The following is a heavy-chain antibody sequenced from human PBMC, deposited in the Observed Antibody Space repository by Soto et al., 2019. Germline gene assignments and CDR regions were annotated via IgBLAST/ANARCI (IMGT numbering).Heavy chain of an antibody. CDR2: IYYSGST. CDR3: ARRTSYYDFWSGHRGENWFDP. CDR1: GGSISSGDYY. D-gene: IGHD3-3*01. Sequence: SETLSLTCTVSGGSISSGDYYWSWIRQPPGKGLEWIGYIYYSGSTYYNPSLKSRVTISVDTSKNQFSLKLSSVTAADTAVYYCARRTSYYDFWSGHRGENWFDPWGQGTLVTVSS. V-gene: IGHV4-30-4*01. J-gene: IGHJ5*02.